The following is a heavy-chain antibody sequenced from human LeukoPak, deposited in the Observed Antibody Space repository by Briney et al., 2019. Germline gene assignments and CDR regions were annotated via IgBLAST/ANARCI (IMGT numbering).Heavy chain of an antibody. CDR3: ARVSRKQQLVGGGNFFDN. V-gene: IGHV4-59*01. Sequence: KSSETLSLTCTVSGGSISTNYYWSWIRQPPGKGLEWIGYIYHSGSTNYNPSLKSRLTISIDTSKNQFSLKLTSVSAADTAVYYCARVSRKQQLVGGGNFFDNWGQGALVPVSS. CDR1: GGSISTNYY. J-gene: IGHJ4*02. CDR2: IYHSGST. D-gene: IGHD6-13*01.